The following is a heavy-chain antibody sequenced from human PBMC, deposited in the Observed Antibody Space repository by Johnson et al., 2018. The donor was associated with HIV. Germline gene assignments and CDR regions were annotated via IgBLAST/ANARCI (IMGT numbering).Heavy chain of an antibody. J-gene: IGHJ3*02. CDR1: GFTFSSYD. CDR3: ARDGTTGPSGDGFDI. D-gene: IGHD4-17*01. Sequence: EKLVESGGGLVQPGGSLRLSCAASGFTFSSYDMHWVRQATGKGLEWVSAIGTAGDTYYPGSVKGRFTISRDNSKNMLYLQMNSLRAEDTALYYCARDGTTGPSGDGFDIWGQGTMVTVSS. V-gene: IGHV3-13*01. CDR2: IGTAGDT.